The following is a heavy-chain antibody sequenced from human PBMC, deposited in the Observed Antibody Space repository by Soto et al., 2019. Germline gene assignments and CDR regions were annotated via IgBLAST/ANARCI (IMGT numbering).Heavy chain of an antibody. J-gene: IGHJ6*03. CDR3: ARVEVPAAMDYYYYYMDV. D-gene: IGHD2-2*01. CDR1: GGYISSGGYY. V-gene: IGHV4-31*02. CDR2: IYYSGST. Sequence: TLSLTCTVSGGYISSGGYYWSWIRQHPGKGLEWIGYIYYSGSTYYNPSLKSRVTISVDTSKNQFSLKLSSVTAADTAVYYCARVEVPAAMDYYYYYMDVWGKGTTVTVSS.